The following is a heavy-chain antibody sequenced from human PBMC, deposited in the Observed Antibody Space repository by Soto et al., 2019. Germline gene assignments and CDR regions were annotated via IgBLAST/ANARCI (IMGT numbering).Heavy chain of an antibody. CDR2: ISSSGSTI. Sequence: LRLSCAASGFTFSDYYMSWIRQAPGKGLEWVSYISSSGSTIYYADSVKGRFTISRDNAKNSLYLQMNSLRAEDTAVYYCARVVEDSITMIVVARLDPWGQGTLVTV. D-gene: IGHD3-22*01. CDR3: ARVVEDSITMIVVARLDP. J-gene: IGHJ5*02. CDR1: GFTFSDYY. V-gene: IGHV3-11*01.